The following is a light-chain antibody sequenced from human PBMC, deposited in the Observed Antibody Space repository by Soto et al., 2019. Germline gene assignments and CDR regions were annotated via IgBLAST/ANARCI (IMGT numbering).Light chain of an antibody. Sequence: EIVLTQSPATLSLSPGERAILSCRASQSCSTFLAWFQQKPGQPPMLLIYNSSNSTTGIPAMFSGSGSGTDFTLTISSLEHQDFAVYYCQQRGDWPPITFGQGTQLEIK. CDR1: QSCSTF. V-gene: IGKV3-11*01. J-gene: IGKJ5*01. CDR3: QQRGDWPPIT. CDR2: NSS.